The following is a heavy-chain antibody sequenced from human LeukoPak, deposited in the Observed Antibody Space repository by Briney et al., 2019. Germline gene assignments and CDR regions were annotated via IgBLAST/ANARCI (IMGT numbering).Heavy chain of an antibody. CDR3: ARADWDYYYYYMDV. J-gene: IGHJ6*03. CDR1: GFTFSDYY. CDR2: ISSSGSPI. D-gene: IGHD3-9*01. Sequence: PGGSLRLSCAASGFTFSDYYMSWIRQAPGKGLEWVSYISSSGSPIYYADSVKGRFTISRDNAKNSLYLQMNSLRAEDTAVYYCARADWDYYYYYMDVWGKGTTVTVSS. V-gene: IGHV3-11*04.